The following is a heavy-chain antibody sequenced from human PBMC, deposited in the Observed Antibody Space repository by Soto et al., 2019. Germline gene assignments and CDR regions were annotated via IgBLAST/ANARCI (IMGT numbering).Heavy chain of an antibody. J-gene: IGHJ3*01. V-gene: IGHV3-53*01. Sequence: DVQLVESGGGLIQPGESLRLSCAAFGLTISGKKYVAWVRQAPGKGLEWVSALYDVDASFYADFVTGRFTTSSDSSKTTVYLQMNDLRPDDTAVYYCATWHEREHAFDVWGQGTTVTISS. CDR1: GLTISGKKY. CDR3: ATWHEREHAFDV. D-gene: IGHD1-1*01. CDR2: LYDVDAS.